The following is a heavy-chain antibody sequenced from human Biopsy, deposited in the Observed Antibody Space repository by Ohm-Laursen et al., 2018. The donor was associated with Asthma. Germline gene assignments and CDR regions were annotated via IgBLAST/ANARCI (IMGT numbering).Heavy chain of an antibody. D-gene: IGHD3-10*01. Sequence: ASVKVSCRTSGYTFNSAGITWVRQAPGQGLEWMGWISVYNGNTKVAQKLQDRVAMITDTSTSTAYMELRSLRSDDTAVYFCARAVDYSHYYGIDVWGQGTTVTVS. V-gene: IGHV1-18*01. J-gene: IGHJ6*02. CDR2: ISVYNGNT. CDR3: ARAVDYSHYYGIDV. CDR1: GYTFNSAG.